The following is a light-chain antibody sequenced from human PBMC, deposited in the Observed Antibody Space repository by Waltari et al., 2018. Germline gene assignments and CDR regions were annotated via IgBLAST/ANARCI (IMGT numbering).Light chain of an antibody. V-gene: IGKV1-5*03. CDR1: HSVKNN. Sequence: DIQMTQSPSTLSASVGDRVTIACRDSHSVKNNLAWYQQKPGKAPKVMIHKASRLESGVPSRFSGSGYGTEFTLTISSLQPDDFAIYYCQEYDSLPVTFGGGTRVEIK. J-gene: IGKJ4*01. CDR2: KAS. CDR3: QEYDSLPVT.